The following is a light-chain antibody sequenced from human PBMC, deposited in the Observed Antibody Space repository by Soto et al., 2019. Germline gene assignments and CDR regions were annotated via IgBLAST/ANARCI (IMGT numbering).Light chain of an antibody. CDR2: SNN. CDR3: AAWDDSLNGVV. Sequence: QAVVTQPPSASGTPEQRVTISCSGSSSNIGSNPVNWYQQLPGTAPKLLIYSNNQRPSGVPDRFSVSESGTSASLAISGLQSEDEADYYCAAWDDSLNGVVFGGGTKLTVL. V-gene: IGLV1-44*01. J-gene: IGLJ2*01. CDR1: SSNIGSNP.